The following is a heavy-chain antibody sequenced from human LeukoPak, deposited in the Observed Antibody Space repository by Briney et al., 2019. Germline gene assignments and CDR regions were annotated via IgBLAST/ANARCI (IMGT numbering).Heavy chain of an antibody. V-gene: IGHV3-21*01. Sequence: GGSLRLSCAASGFTFGSYSMNWVRQAPGKGLEWVSSISSSSSYIYYADSVKGRFTISRDNAKNSLYLQMNSLRAEDTAVYYCARGVEVAVPFDYWGQGTLVTVSS. J-gene: IGHJ4*02. CDR3: ARGVEVAVPFDY. CDR2: ISSSSSYI. D-gene: IGHD6-19*01. CDR1: GFTFGSYS.